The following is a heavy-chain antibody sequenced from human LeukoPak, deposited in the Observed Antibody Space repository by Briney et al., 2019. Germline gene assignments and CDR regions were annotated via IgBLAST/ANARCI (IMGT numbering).Heavy chain of an antibody. D-gene: IGHD6-13*01. Sequence: SVKVSCKASGGTFNNHAISWVRQAPGQGLAWMGVIIPISGTANYAQKFQGRVTITADESTSTVYMELSSLTSEDTAVYYCARWAGESSSWYPALFDYWGQGTLVTVSS. CDR3: ARWAGESSSWYPALFDY. V-gene: IGHV1-69*13. J-gene: IGHJ4*02. CDR2: IIPISGTA. CDR1: GGTFNNHA.